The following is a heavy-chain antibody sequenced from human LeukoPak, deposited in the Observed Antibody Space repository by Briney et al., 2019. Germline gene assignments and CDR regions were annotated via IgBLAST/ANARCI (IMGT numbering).Heavy chain of an antibody. D-gene: IGHD3-22*01. CDR3: ARGPSPYDSSGHNWFDP. J-gene: IGHJ5*02. CDR1: GFTFSSYN. V-gene: IGHV3-21*01. Sequence: KPGGSLRLSCAASGFTFSSYNMNWVRQAPGKGLEWVPSISSSSIFIFYADSVKGRFTISRDNAKNSLYLHMNSLRAEDTAVYYCARGPSPYDSSGHNWFDPWGQGALVTVSS. CDR2: ISSSSIFI.